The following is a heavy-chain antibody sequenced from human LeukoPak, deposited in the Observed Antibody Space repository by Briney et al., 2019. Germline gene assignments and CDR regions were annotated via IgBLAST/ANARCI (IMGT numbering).Heavy chain of an antibody. Sequence: ASVKVSCKASGYTFTSYGISWVRQAPGQGLEWMGWISAYNGNTNYAQKLQGRVIMTTDTSTSTDYMELRSLRSDDTAVYYCARGGEEDYYYYGMDVWGQGTTVTVSS. CDR1: GYTFTSYG. V-gene: IGHV1-18*01. CDR3: ARGGEEDYYYYGMDV. J-gene: IGHJ6*02. D-gene: IGHD4-17*01. CDR2: ISAYNGNT.